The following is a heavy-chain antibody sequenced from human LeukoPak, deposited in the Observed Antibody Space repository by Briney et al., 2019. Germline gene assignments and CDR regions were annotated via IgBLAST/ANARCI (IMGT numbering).Heavy chain of an antibody. D-gene: IGHD6-13*01. CDR3: ARAAAGRLNAFDI. J-gene: IGHJ3*02. Sequence: GGSPRLSCAASGFTFSSYSMNWVRQAPGKGLEWVSSISSSSSYIYYADSVKGRFTISRDNAKNSLYLQMNSLRAEDTAVCYCARAAAGRLNAFDIWGQGTMVTVSS. CDR2: ISSSSSYI. V-gene: IGHV3-21*01. CDR1: GFTFSSYS.